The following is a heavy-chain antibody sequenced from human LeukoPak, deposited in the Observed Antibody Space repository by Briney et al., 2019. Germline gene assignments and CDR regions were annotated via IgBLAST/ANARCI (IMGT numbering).Heavy chain of an antibody. Sequence: GGSLRLSCAASGFTFSSSAMTWVRQAPGKGLEWVSSLTGGSDNSEHADSVKGRFSISRDNSKNTLYLQMNSLTAEDTAVYYCVRGWQQPGSWGRGTLVTVSS. V-gene: IGHV3-23*01. CDR2: LTGGSDNS. J-gene: IGHJ5*02. CDR1: GFTFSSSA. CDR3: VRGWQQPGS. D-gene: IGHD4-23*01.